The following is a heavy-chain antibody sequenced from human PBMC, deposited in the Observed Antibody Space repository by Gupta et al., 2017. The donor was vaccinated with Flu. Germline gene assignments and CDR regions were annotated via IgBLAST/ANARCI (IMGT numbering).Heavy chain of an antibody. CDR3: AKERSLVRGVIILTKYFDY. V-gene: IGHV3-30*18. J-gene: IGHJ4*02. CDR2: ISYDGSNK. CDR1: GFTFSSYG. D-gene: IGHD3-10*01. Sequence: QVQLVESGGGVVQPGRSLRLSCAASGFTFSSYGMHWVRQAPGKGLEWVAVISYDGSNKYYADSVKGRFTISRDNSKNTLYLQMNSLRAEDTAVYYCAKERSLVRGVIILTKYFDYWGQGTLVTVSS.